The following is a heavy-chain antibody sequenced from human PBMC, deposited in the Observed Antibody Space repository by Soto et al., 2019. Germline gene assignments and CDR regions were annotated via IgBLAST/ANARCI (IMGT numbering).Heavy chain of an antibody. Sequence: QVQLVESGGGVVQPGRSLRLSCGASGFTFSSYGMHWVLQAPGKGLEWVAVISYDGSNKYYADSVKGRFTISRDNSKNTLYLQMNSLRAEDTVVYYCAKGAGDGPHFDYWGQGTLVTVSS. V-gene: IGHV3-30*18. CDR2: ISYDGSNK. CDR3: AKGAGDGPHFDY. CDR1: GFTFSSYG. D-gene: IGHD7-27*01. J-gene: IGHJ4*02.